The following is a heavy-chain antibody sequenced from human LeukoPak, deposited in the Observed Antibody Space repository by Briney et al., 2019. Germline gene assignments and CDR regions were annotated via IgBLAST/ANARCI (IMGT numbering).Heavy chain of an antibody. Sequence: GSLRLSCAASGFTFSNYAMNWVRQAPGKGLEWVSAVSTSGGSTYYADSVKGRFTISRDNSKNTLYLQMNSLRADDTAVYYCASKGSSGSSYYFDYWGQGTLVTVSS. D-gene: IGHD3-10*01. V-gene: IGHV3-23*01. CDR3: ASKGSSGSSYYFDY. CDR1: GFTFSNYA. J-gene: IGHJ4*02. CDR2: VSTSGGST.